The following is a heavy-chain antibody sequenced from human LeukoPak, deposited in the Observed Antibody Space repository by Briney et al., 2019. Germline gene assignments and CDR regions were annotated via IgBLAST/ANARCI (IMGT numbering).Heavy chain of an antibody. Sequence: SETLSLTCIVSGGSISTYSWNWIRQSPGKGLEWVGFFAHSGATSYNPSLKSRVTMSVDTSKNQLSLRLTSVTAADTAVYYCARWDDSDWGFGSWGPGTLVTVSS. V-gene: IGHV4-59*08. CDR2: FAHSGAT. D-gene: IGHD6-19*01. CDR1: GGSISTYS. J-gene: IGHJ4*02. CDR3: ARWDDSDWGFGS.